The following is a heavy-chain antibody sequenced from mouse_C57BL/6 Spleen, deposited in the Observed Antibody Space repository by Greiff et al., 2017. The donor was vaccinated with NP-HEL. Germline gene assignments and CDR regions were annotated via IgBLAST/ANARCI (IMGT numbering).Heavy chain of an antibody. CDR2: INPGSGGT. J-gene: IGHJ3*01. D-gene: IGHD1-1*01. CDR3: ARNGSPWFAY. V-gene: IGHV1-54*01. Sequence: VQLQQSGAELVRPGTSVKVSCKASGYAFTNYLIEWVKQRPGQGLEWIGVINPGSGGTNYNEKFKGKATLTADKSSSTAYMQLSSLTSEDSAVYFCARNGSPWFAYWGQGTLVTVSA. CDR1: GYAFTNYL.